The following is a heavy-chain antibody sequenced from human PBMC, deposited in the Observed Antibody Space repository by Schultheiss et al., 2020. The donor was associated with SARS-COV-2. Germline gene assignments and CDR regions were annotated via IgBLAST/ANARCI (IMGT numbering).Heavy chain of an antibody. CDR2: IDYSGST. Sequence: SETLSLTCTVSGGSISGYYWSWIRQPPGKGLEWFGYIDYSGSTNYNPSLKSRVTISLDTSKNQFSLKLTSVIAADTAVYYCARVDLETALVGGLDVWGQGSTVTVSS. V-gene: IGHV4-59*01. D-gene: IGHD5-18*01. J-gene: IGHJ6*02. CDR1: GGSISGYY. CDR3: ARVDLETALVGGLDV.